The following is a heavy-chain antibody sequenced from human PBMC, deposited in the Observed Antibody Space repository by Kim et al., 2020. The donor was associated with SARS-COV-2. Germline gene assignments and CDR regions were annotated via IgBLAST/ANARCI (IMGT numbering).Heavy chain of an antibody. J-gene: IGHJ4*02. D-gene: IGHD3-10*01. CDR3: ARGSGTLS. CDR2: SRYT. V-gene: IGHV3-11*05. Sequence: SRYTKYADSVKGRFTISRDNAKNSLYLQMNSLRAEDTAVYYCARGSGTLSWGQGTLVTVSS.